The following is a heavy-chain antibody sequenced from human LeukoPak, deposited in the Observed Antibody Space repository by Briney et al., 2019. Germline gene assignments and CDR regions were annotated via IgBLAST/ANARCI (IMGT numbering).Heavy chain of an antibody. CDR3: AKSNGEGYVNWLAP. J-gene: IGHJ5*02. D-gene: IGHD3-10*01. CDR1: GFTFSSQR. Sequence: PGGSLRLSCAASGFTFSSQRMHWVRQAPGRELEWVAFISYDGSDRYYADSVRGRFIISRENSRNTLYLQMNSLRGDDTAVYYCAKSNGEGYVNWLAPWGQGTLVTVSS. V-gene: IGHV3-30*04. CDR2: ISYDGSDR.